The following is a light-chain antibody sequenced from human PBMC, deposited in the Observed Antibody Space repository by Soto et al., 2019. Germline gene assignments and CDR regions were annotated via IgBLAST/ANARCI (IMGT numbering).Light chain of an antibody. V-gene: IGKV3-20*01. Sequence: ETVLTQSPGTLSLSPGERATLSCRASQSVSSSYLAWYQQKPGQAPRLLIYGASSRATGIQDRFSGSGSGTDFTLPISRLEPEDFAVYYCQQYGSSTWTFGQGTKVEIK. J-gene: IGKJ1*01. CDR2: GAS. CDR3: QQYGSSTWT. CDR1: QSVSSSY.